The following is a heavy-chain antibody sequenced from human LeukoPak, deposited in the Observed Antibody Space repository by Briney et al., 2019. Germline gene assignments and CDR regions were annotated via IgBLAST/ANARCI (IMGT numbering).Heavy chain of an antibody. V-gene: IGHV4-34*01. CDR2: ISHSGSP. J-gene: IGHJ4*02. CDR1: GGSFSGYY. Sequence: SETLSLTCAVYGGSFSGYYWSWIRQPPGKGLEWIGEISHSGSPNYNPSLKGRLTISVDTAKNQFSLKLSSVTAADTAVYYCARDATAGYSLSWWGQGTLVTVSS. CDR3: ARDATAGYSLSW. D-gene: IGHD6-13*01.